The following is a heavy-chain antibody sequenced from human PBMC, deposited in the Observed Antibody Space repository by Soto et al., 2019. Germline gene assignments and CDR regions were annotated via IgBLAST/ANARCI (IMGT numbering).Heavy chain of an antibody. Sequence: GGSLRLSCAASGFTFSSYAMHWVRQAPGKGLEYVSAISSNGGSTYYANSVKGRFTISRDNSKNTLYLQMGSLRAEDTAVYYCARLCSNRNCYRYWGQGTLVTVSS. J-gene: IGHJ1*01. CDR3: ARLCSNRNCYRY. CDR1: GFTFSSYA. CDR2: ISSNGGST. V-gene: IGHV3-64*01. D-gene: IGHD2-2*01.